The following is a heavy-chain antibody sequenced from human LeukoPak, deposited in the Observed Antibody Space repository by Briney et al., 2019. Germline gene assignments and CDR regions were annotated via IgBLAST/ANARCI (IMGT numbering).Heavy chain of an antibody. CDR1: EFTFSSYS. D-gene: IGHD3-10*01. J-gene: IGHJ6*03. CDR3: ARNIGFGVYYYYMDV. Sequence: GGSLRLSCAASEFTFSSYSMNWVRQAPGKGLEWVSYISSGSRTIYYADSVKGRFTISRDNAKNSLYLQMNSLRAEDTAVYYCARNIGFGVYYYYMDVWGKGTTVTVSS. V-gene: IGHV3-48*01. CDR2: ISSGSRTI.